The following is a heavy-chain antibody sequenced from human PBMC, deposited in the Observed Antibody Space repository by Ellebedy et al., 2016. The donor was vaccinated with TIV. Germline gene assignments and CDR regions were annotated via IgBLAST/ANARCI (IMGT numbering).Heavy chain of an antibody. D-gene: IGHD3-3*01. V-gene: IGHV3-64D*06. Sequence: GESLKISCSASGFTFSSYAMHWVRQAPGKGLEYISAIVSNGDSTYYANSVKGRFIISRDNSKNTLYLQMSSLRLEDTAVYYCAREGYYDFWSGYLTNNWFDPWGQGTLVTVSS. CDR1: GFTFSSYA. J-gene: IGHJ5*02. CDR3: AREGYYDFWSGYLTNNWFDP. CDR2: IVSNGDST.